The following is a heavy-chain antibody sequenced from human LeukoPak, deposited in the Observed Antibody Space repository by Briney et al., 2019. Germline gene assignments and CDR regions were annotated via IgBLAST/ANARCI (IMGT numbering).Heavy chain of an antibody. J-gene: IGHJ6*02. D-gene: IGHD3-10*01. CDR1: GGSISSGDYY. Sequence: PSETLSLTCTVSGGSISSGDYYWSWIRQPPGKGLEWIGYIYYSGSTYYNPSLKSRVTISVDTSKNQFSLKLSSVTAADTAVYYCARVDGSGSRYYYYYGMDVWGQGTTVTVSS. V-gene: IGHV4-30-4*01. CDR2: IYYSGST. CDR3: ARVDGSGSRYYYYYGMDV.